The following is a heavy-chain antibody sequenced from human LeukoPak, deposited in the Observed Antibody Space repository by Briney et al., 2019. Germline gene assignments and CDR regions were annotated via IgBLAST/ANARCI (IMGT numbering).Heavy chain of an antibody. J-gene: IGHJ4*02. Sequence: PSQTLSLTCTVSGGSISSGGYYWSWIRQHPGKGLEWIGYIYYSGSTYYNPSLKSRVTISVDTSKSQFSLKLSSVTAADTAVYYCARGKYDFWSGYMDYFDYWGQGTLVTVSS. CDR3: ARGKYDFWSGYMDYFDY. V-gene: IGHV4-31*03. D-gene: IGHD3-3*01. CDR1: GGSISSGGYY. CDR2: IYYSGST.